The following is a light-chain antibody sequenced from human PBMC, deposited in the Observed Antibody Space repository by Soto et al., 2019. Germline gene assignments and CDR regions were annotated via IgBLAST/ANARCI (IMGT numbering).Light chain of an antibody. V-gene: IGKV4-1*01. CDR2: WAS. CDR1: QSVLYRGNNENY. Sequence: DIVMTQSPDSLAVSLGERATINCKSSQSVLYRGNNENYLAWYQQKPGQPPKIIIYWASARESGVPDRCSGSGSGTDFPLTISSLQAEDVAVYSCQQYFGTPWTFGQGTKVEVK. CDR3: QQYFGTPWT. J-gene: IGKJ1*01.